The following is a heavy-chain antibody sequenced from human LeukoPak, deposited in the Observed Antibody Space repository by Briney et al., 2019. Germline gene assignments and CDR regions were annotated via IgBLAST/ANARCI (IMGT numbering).Heavy chain of an antibody. CDR3: ARKYYYDPKTFDP. J-gene: IGHJ5*02. CDR1: GGSISSTNW. V-gene: IGHV4-4*02. D-gene: IGHD3-22*01. CDR2: VYHSGST. Sequence: SGTLSLTCAVSGGSISSTNWWSWVRQPPGKGLEWIGEVYHSGSTNYSPSLQSRVTISVDKSKNQFSLKLSSVTAADTAVYYCARKYYYDPKTFDPWGQGTLVTVSS.